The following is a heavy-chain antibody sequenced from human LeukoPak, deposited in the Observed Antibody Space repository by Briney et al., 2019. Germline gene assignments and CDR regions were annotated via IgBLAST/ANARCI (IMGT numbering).Heavy chain of an antibody. CDR2: INPNSGGT. J-gene: IGHJ5*02. Sequence: ASVKVSCKASGYTFTGYYMHWVRQAPGQGLEWMGWINPNSGGTNYAQKFQGRVTMTRDTSISTAYMELSRLRSDDTAVYYCARGLGGRSGYDPNWFDPWGQGTLVTVSS. V-gene: IGHV1-2*02. CDR3: ARGLGGRSGYDPNWFDP. CDR1: GYTFTGYY. D-gene: IGHD5-12*01.